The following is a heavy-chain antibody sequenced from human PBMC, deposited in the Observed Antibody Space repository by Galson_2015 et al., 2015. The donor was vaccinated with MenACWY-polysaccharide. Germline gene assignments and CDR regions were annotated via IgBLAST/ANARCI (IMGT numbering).Heavy chain of an antibody. CDR2: IMQDGSEK. V-gene: IGHV3-7*01. D-gene: IGHD3-10*01. Sequence: SLRLSCAASGFTFSRYWMSWVRQASGKGLEWVANIMQDGSEKNYVDSVKGRFTISRDNAKKSLYLQMNSLRAEDTAVYYCARDCYGAPPHAQNDAFDIWGQGTMVTVSS. CDR1: GFTFSRYW. J-gene: IGHJ3*02. CDR3: ARDCYGAPPHAQNDAFDI.